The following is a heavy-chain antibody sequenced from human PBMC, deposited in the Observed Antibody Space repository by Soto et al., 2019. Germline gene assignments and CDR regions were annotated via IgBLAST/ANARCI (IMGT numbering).Heavy chain of an antibody. V-gene: IGHV3-30-3*01. J-gene: IGHJ4*02. CDR2: ISYDGSNK. CDR1: GFTFSSYA. Sequence: QVQLVESGGGVVQPGRSLRLSCAASGFTFSSYAMHWVRQAPGKGLEWVAVISYDGSNKYYADSVKGRFTISRDNSKNTLYLQMNSLRAEDTAVYYCAIGLSHFDYWGQGTLVTVSS. CDR3: AIGLSHFDY. D-gene: IGHD6-19*01.